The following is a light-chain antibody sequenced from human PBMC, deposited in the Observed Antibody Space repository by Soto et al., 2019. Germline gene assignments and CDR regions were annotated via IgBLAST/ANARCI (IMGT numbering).Light chain of an antibody. CDR1: SSDVGSYNL. V-gene: IGLV2-23*01. Sequence: QSALTQPASVSGSPGQSITISCAGTSSDVGSYNLVSWYQQHPGKAPELMIYEGSKRPSGVSNRFSGSKSGNTASLTISRLQAEDEANYYCCSYAGSSSLIFGGGTQLTVL. J-gene: IGLJ2*01. CDR3: CSYAGSSSLI. CDR2: EGS.